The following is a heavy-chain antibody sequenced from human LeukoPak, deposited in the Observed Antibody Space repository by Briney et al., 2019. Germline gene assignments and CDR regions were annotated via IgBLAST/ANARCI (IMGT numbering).Heavy chain of an antibody. CDR1: GLIFSSYG. CDR3: SATVTTFPFAY. V-gene: IGHV3-30*03. J-gene: IGHJ4*02. Sequence: GGSLRLSCAASGLIFSSYGMHWVRQAPGKGLEWVAVISYDGTKKYYADSVKGRFTISRDNSKSTLYLQMNSLRAEDTVLYYCSATVTTFPFAYWGQGTQVTVSS. D-gene: IGHD4-17*01. CDR2: ISYDGTKK.